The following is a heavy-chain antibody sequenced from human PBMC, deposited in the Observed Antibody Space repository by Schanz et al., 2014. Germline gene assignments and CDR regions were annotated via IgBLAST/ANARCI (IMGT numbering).Heavy chain of an antibody. J-gene: IGHJ4*02. CDR2: ISSSGSYI. CDR1: GFIFSSYG. Sequence: VQLVESGGGVVQPGRSLRLSCAASGFIFSSYGLHWVRQAPGKGLEWVSSISSSGSYIHYADSVKGRFTISRDNAKNTLYLQMNSLRAEDTAVYYCAKQIHYDILTVTRNWGQGTLXTVSS. CDR3: AKQIHYDILTVTRN. D-gene: IGHD3-9*01. V-gene: IGHV3-21*04.